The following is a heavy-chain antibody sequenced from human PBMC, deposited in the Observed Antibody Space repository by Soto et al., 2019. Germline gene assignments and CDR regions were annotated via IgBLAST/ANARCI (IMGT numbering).Heavy chain of an antibody. CDR1: GGSFSGYY. CDR2: INHSGST. J-gene: IGHJ6*02. D-gene: IGHD3-3*01. CDR3: ARGLYDSWSGYPPRYYGMDV. Sequence: SETLSLTCAVYGGSFSGYYWSWIRQPPGKGLEWIGEINHSGSTNYNPSLKSRVTISVDTSKNQFSLKLSSVTAADTAVYYCARGLYDSWSGYPPRYYGMDVWGQGTTVT. V-gene: IGHV4-34*01.